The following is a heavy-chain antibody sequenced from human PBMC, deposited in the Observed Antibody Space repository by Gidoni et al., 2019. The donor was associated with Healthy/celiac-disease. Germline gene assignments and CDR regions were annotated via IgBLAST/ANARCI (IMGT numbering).Heavy chain of an antibody. D-gene: IGHD1-26*01. CDR2: ISGSGGST. Sequence: EVQLLESGGGLVQPGGSLRLSCAASGFTFSSYAMSWVRQAPGKGLEWVSDISGSGGSTYYADSVKGRFTISRDNAKNTLYLQMNSLRAEDTAVYYCAKSSGSYWYFDLWGRGTLVTVSS. V-gene: IGHV3-23*01. CDR3: AKSSGSYWYFDL. CDR1: GFTFSSYA. J-gene: IGHJ2*01.